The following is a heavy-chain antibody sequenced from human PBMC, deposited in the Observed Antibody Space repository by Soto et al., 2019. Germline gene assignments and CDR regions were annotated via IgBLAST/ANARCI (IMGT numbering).Heavy chain of an antibody. CDR2: IRSKPNSYAT. CDR3: TRQESYGSAPE. Sequence: GPLRLSWAASGFTFGGSTMHWVRQASGKGLEWVGRIRSKPNSYATAYAASVEGRFTISRDDSKNAAYLEMNSLKTDDTAVYYCTRQESYGSAPEWGQGALVTVSS. D-gene: IGHD3-10*01. V-gene: IGHV3-73*01. CDR1: GFTFGGST. J-gene: IGHJ4*02.